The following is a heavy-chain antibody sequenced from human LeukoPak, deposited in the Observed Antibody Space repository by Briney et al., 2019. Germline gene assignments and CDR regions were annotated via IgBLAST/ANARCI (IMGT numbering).Heavy chain of an antibody. CDR1: GGTFSSYA. V-gene: IGHV1-69*13. CDR2: IIPIFGTA. Sequence: SVKVSCKASGGTFSSYAISWVRQAPGQGLEWMGGIIPIFGTANYAQKFQGRVTITVDESTSTAYMELSSLRSEDTAVYYCARSYYYGSGSYYRGAFDIWGQGTMVTVSS. CDR3: ARSYYYGSGSYYRGAFDI. D-gene: IGHD3-10*01. J-gene: IGHJ3*02.